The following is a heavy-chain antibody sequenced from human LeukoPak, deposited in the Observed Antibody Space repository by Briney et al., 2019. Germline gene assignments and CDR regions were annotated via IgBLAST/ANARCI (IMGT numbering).Heavy chain of an antibody. V-gene: IGHV3-23*01. Sequence: GGSLRLSCAASGFTFSSYAMSWVRQAPGKGLEWGSAISGSGGSTYYADSVKGRFTISRDNSKNTLYLQMNSLRAEDTAVYYCAKERFGGYCTNGVCRHFDYWGQGTLVTVSS. CDR2: ISGSGGST. CDR3: AKERFGGYCTNGVCRHFDY. J-gene: IGHJ4*02. CDR1: GFTFSSYA. D-gene: IGHD2-8*01.